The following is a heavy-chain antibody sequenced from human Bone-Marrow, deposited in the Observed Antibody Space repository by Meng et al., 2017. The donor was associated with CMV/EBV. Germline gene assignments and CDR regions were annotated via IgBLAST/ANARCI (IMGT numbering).Heavy chain of an antibody. CDR2: IIPILGIA. V-gene: IGHV1-69*04. CDR1: GGTFSSYA. CDR3: ARDVNYDNSTGSWVGTDV. Sequence: SVKVSCKASGGTFSSYAISWVRQAPGQGLEWMGRIIPILGIANYAQKFQGRVTITADKSTGTAYMELSSLRSDDTAVYYCARDVNYDNSTGSWVGTDVWGQGTPVTVSS. D-gene: IGHD3-9*01. J-gene: IGHJ6*02.